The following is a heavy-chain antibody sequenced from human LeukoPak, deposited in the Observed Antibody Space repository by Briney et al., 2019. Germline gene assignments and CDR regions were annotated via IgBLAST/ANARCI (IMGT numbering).Heavy chain of an antibody. V-gene: IGHV1-69*05. D-gene: IGHD6-13*01. CDR3: ARGGIAAAGLYYYYMDV. CDR2: IIPIFGTA. J-gene: IGHJ6*03. Sequence: SVKVSCKASGGTFSSYAISWVRQAPGQGLEWMGGIIPIFGTANYAQKFQGRVTITTDESTSTAYMELSSLRSEDTAVYYCARGGIAAAGLYYYYMDVWGKGTTVTVSS. CDR1: GGTFSSYA.